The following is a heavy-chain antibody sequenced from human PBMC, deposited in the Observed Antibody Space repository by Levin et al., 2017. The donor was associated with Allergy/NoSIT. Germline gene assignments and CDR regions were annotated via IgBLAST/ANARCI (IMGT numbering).Heavy chain of an antibody. CDR3: ARGQGVRIDH. V-gene: IGHV3-7*01. Sequence: GGSLRLSCATSGFTFSTFWMSWVRQAPGKGLEWVANIKQDGGEKYHVDSVKGRFTISRDNAKNSLYLQMNSLRAEDTAVYYCARGQGVRIDHWGQGTLVTVSS. J-gene: IGHJ4*02. D-gene: IGHD3-10*01. CDR1: GFTFSTFW. CDR2: IKQDGGEK.